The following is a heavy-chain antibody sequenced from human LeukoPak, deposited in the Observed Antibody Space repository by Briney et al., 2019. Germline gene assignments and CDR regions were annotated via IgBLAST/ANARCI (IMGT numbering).Heavy chain of an antibody. CDR3: ARDRSRYCSGGSCYSYYMDV. Sequence: ASVKVSCKASGYTFTGYYLHWVRQAPGQGLEWMGCVNPNSGDTNYAQKFQGSVTMTRDTSISTVYMELSRLRSDDTAVYYCARDRSRYCSGGSCYSYYMDVWGKGTTVTVSS. V-gene: IGHV1-2*02. CDR1: GYTFTGYY. D-gene: IGHD2-15*01. CDR2: VNPNSGDT. J-gene: IGHJ6*03.